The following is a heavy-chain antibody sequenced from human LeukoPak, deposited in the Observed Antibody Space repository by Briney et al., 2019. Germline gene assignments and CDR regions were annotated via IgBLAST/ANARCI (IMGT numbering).Heavy chain of an antibody. CDR2: ISSSSSYI. J-gene: IGHJ5*02. CDR3: ARDFDCRSTSCYYRFDP. CDR1: GFTFSSYS. V-gene: IGHV3-21*01. Sequence: GGSLRLSCAASGFTFSSYSMNWVRQAPGKGLEWVSSISSSSSYIYYADSVKGRFTISRDNAKNSLYLQMNSLRAEDTAVYYCARDFDCRSTSCYYRFDPWGQGTLVTVSS. D-gene: IGHD2-2*01.